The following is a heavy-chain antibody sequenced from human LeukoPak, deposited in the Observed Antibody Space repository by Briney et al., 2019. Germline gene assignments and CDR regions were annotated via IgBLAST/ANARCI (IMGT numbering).Heavy chain of an antibody. CDR3: ARQARYYYDSSGDDY. D-gene: IGHD3-22*01. Sequence: ASVKVSCKASGYTFTSYYMHWVRQAPGQGLEWMGIINPNSGGTNYAQKFQGWVTMTRDTSISTAYMELSRLRSDDTAVYYCARQARYYYDSSGDDYWGQGTLVTVSS. CDR1: GYTFTSYY. V-gene: IGHV1-2*04. J-gene: IGHJ4*02. CDR2: INPNSGGT.